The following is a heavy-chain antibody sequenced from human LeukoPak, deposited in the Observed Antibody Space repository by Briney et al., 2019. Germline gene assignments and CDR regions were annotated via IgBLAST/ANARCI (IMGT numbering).Heavy chain of an antibody. D-gene: IGHD1-26*01. CDR1: GGSISSCY. CDR2: IYTSGST. Sequence: SSETLSLTCTVSGGSISSCYWSWIRQPAGKGLEWIGRIYTSGSTNYNPSLKSRVTMSVDTSKNQFSLKLSSVTAADTAVYYCARGGSGSTPHFDYWGQGTLVTVSS. J-gene: IGHJ4*02. V-gene: IGHV4-4*07. CDR3: ARGGSGSTPHFDY.